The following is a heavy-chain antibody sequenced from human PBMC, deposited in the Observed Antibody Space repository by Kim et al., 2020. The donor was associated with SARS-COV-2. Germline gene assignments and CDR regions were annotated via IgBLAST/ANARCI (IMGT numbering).Heavy chain of an antibody. CDR3: ARDRGGRWLQSHWFDP. D-gene: IGHD1-26*01. J-gene: IGHJ5*02. Sequence: FQGRVTMTADESTSTAYMELSSLRSEDTAVYYCARDRGGRWLQSHWFDPWGQGTLVTVSS. V-gene: IGHV1-69*01.